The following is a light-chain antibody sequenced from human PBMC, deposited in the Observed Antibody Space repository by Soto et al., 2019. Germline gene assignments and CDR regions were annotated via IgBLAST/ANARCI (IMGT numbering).Light chain of an antibody. Sequence: DTQMTQRPATLSASLRDTVTVTCRAIQSVSGCLAWYQQKPGEARKLLIYDASALPRGVPSRFSGSGSGTKFTLTIASLQPDDFATYYCQHYNSYSEAFGQGTKV. V-gene: IGKV1-5*01. CDR2: DAS. CDR1: QSVSGC. J-gene: IGKJ1*01. CDR3: QHYNSYSEA.